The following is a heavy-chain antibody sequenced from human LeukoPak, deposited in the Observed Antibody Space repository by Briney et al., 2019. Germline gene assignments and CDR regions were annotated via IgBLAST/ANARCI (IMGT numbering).Heavy chain of an antibody. J-gene: IGHJ4*02. CDR1: GGSISSGSYY. V-gene: IGHV4-61*10. CDR2: INHSGST. Sequence: PSETLSLTCTVSGGSISSGSYYWSWIRQPAGKGLEWIGEINHSGSTNYNPSLKSRVTISVDTSKNQFSLKLSSVTAADTAVYYCARVSGGSGWYGGPVNFDYWGQGTLVTVSS. CDR3: ARVSGGSGWYGGPVNFDY. D-gene: IGHD6-19*01.